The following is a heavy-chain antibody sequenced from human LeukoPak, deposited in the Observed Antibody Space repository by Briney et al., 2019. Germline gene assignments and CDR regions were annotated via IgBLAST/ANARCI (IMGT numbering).Heavy chain of an antibody. CDR1: GFTFSSYG. Sequence: GGSLRLSCAASGFTFSSYGMHWVRQAPGKGLGWVAVIWYDGSNKYYADSVKGRFTISRDNSKNTLYLQMNSLRAEDTAVYYCAKDSSSGWYGFDYWGQGTLVTVSS. V-gene: IGHV3-33*06. J-gene: IGHJ4*02. D-gene: IGHD6-19*01. CDR3: AKDSSSGWYGFDY. CDR2: IWYDGSNK.